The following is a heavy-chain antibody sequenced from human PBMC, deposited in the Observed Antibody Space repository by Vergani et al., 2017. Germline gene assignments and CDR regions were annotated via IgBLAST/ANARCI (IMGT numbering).Heavy chain of an antibody. J-gene: IGHJ4*02. CDR1: GFTFSSYS. CDR2: ISSSSSYI. V-gene: IGHV3-21*01. D-gene: IGHD6-19*01. Sequence: EVQLVESGGGLVKPGGSLRLSCAASGFTFSSYSMNWVRQAPGKGLEWVSFISSSSSYIYYADSVKGRFTISRDNAKNSLYLQMNSLRAEDTAVYYCARDGDGVTAVAGRFDYWGQGTLVTVSS. CDR3: ARDGDGVTAVAGRFDY.